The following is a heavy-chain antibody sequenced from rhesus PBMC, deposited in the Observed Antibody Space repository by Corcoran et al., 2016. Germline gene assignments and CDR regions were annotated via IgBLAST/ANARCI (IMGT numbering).Heavy chain of an antibody. J-gene: IGHJ6*01. CDR3: ARDPNSLVYGLDS. Sequence: QVQLQESGPGLVKSSETLSLTRAVSGYSISSGYYWGWIRQPPGKGLGWIGSIYGSGCNNYPHPSLKSLVPLSVDSSKSQLSLKLRSVTAADTAVYYCARDPNSLVYGLDSWCQGVVVTVSS. V-gene: IGHV4S14*01. CDR1: GYSISSGYY. CDR2: IYGSGCNN. D-gene: IGHD1-44*01.